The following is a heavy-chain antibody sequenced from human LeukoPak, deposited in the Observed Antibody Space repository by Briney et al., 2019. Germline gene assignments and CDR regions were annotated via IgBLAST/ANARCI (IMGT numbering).Heavy chain of an antibody. CDR1: GGTFSSYA. Sequence: SVKVSCKASGGTFSSYAISWVRQAPGQGLKWMGRIIPILGIANYAQKFQGRVTITADKSTSTAYMELSSLRSEDTAVYYCARYDTAMVTGWFDPWGQGTLVTVSS. CDR2: IIPILGIA. D-gene: IGHD5-18*01. J-gene: IGHJ5*02. V-gene: IGHV1-69*04. CDR3: ARYDTAMVTGWFDP.